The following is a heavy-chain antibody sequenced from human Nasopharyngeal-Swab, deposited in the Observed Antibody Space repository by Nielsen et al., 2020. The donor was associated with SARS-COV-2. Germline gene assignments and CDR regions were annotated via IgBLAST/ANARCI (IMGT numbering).Heavy chain of an antibody. J-gene: IGHJ4*02. CDR2: ISSSSSYI. CDR1: GFTFSSYS. D-gene: IGHD1-1*01. Sequence: GESLKISCPASGFTFSSYSMNWVRQAPGKGLEWVSSISSSSSYIYYADSVKGRFTISRDNAKNSLYLQMNSLRAEDTAVYYCARASRGTSTRTFDYWGQGTLVTVSS. V-gene: IGHV3-21*01. CDR3: ARASRGTSTRTFDY.